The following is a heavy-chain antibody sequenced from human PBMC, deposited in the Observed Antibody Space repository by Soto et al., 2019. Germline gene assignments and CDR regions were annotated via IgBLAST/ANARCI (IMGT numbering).Heavy chain of an antibody. J-gene: IGHJ4*02. CDR2: ISGSGGST. D-gene: IGHD3-22*01. CDR3: AKGGPYYYDSSGYYYDY. V-gene: IGHV3-23*01. Sequence: EVQLLESGGGLVQPGGSLRLSCAASGFTFSSYAMSWVRQAPGKGLEWVSAISGSGGSTYYADSVKGRFTISRDNSKNTLYLQMNSLRAEDTAVYYCAKGGPYYYDSSGYYYDYWGQGTLVTVSS. CDR1: GFTFSSYA.